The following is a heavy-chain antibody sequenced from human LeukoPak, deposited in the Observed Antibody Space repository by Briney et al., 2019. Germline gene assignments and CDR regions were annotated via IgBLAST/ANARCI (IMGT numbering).Heavy chain of an antibody. V-gene: IGHV3-48*01. D-gene: IGHD2-8*02. CDR2: ISSSSSTI. CDR3: ARDTGGRGWFDP. Sequence: GGSLRLSCAASGFTFSTYSMNWIRQAPGKGLEWVSYISSSSSTIYYADSVKGRFTISRDSAKDSLSLQMNSLRAEDTAVYYCARDTGGRGWFDPWGQGTLVTVSS. J-gene: IGHJ5*02. CDR1: GFTFSTYS.